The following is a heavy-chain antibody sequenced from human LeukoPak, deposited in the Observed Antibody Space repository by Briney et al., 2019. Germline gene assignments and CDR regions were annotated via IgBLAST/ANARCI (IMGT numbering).Heavy chain of an antibody. D-gene: IGHD6-13*01. Sequence: SETLSLTCTVSGGSISSYYWSWIRQPPGKGLEWIGRIYTSGSTNYNPSLKSRVTISVDTSKNQFSLKLSSVTAADTAVYYCARAPAAGAGLPDDYWGQGTLVTVSS. J-gene: IGHJ4*02. CDR3: ARAPAAGAGLPDDY. V-gene: IGHV4-4*08. CDR2: IYTSGST. CDR1: GGSISSYY.